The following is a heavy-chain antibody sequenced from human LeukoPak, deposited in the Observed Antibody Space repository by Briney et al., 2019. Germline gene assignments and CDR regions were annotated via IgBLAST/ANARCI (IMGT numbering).Heavy chain of an antibody. Sequence: GESLKISCKASGYRFTTDYIGWVRQMPGKGLEWMGIIYPDGSETNYSPSFQGHVSMSVDKSITTAYLQWSSLKASDTAIYYCARQAYGSHFDAFDIWGQGTMVTVSS. CDR3: ARQAYGSHFDAFDI. D-gene: IGHD3-22*01. J-gene: IGHJ3*02. CDR2: IYPDGSET. V-gene: IGHV5-51*01. CDR1: GYRFTTDY.